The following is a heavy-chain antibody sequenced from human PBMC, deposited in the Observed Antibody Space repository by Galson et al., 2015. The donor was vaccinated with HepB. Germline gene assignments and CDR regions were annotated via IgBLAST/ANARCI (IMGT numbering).Heavy chain of an antibody. CDR1: GFTFSSQS. J-gene: IGHJ1*01. Sequence: SLRLSCAASGFTFSSQSMNWVRQAPGKGLEWISYISSSSSTIYYADSVKGRFIVSRDNARMSVFQQMNSLRGEDTAVYYCARGGPWFGERTEYFQNWGRGTLVTVSS. CDR2: ISSSSSTI. D-gene: IGHD3-10*01. V-gene: IGHV3-48*04. CDR3: ARGGPWFGERTEYFQN.